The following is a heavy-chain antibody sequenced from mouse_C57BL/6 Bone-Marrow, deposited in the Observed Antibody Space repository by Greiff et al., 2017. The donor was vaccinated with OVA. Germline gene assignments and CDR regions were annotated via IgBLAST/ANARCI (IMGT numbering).Heavy chain of an antibody. CDR3: ARDDYYDFSYAMDY. CDR1: GFTFSSYA. V-gene: IGHV5-4*01. Sequence: EVQLVESGGGLVKPGGSLKLSCAASGFTFSSYAMSWVRQTPEKRLEWVATISDGGSYTYYPDNVKGRFTISRDNAKNNLYLQMSHLKSEDTAMYYCARDDYYDFSYAMDYWGQGTSVTVSS. J-gene: IGHJ4*01. CDR2: ISDGGSYT. D-gene: IGHD1-1*01.